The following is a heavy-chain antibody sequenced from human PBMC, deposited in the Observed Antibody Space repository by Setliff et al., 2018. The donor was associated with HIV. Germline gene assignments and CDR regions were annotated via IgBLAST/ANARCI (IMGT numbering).Heavy chain of an antibody. CDR1: GGSINNDIYF. D-gene: IGHD2-15*01. CDR2: IYYSGST. V-gene: IGHV4-31*01. Sequence: SETLSLTCSVSGGSINNDIYFWSWIRQHPGKGLEWIGYIYYSGSTYYNPSLKSPVSISVDTSKNQFYLKLSSVTAADTAVYYCARGRVFCNGDSCYHLDSWGQG. CDR3: ARGRVFCNGDSCYHLDS. J-gene: IGHJ4*02.